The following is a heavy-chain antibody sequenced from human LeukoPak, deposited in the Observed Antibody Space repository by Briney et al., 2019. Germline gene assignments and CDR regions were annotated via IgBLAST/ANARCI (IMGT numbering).Heavy chain of an antibody. CDR1: GGSVSSGSYY. Sequence: SETLSLTCTVSGGSVSSGSYYWSWIRQPPGKGLEWIGYIYYSGSTNYNPSLKGRVTISVDTSENQFSLKLRSVTAADTAVYYCARESSFVGMDVWGQGTTVTVS. CDR3: ARESSFVGMDV. J-gene: IGHJ6*02. CDR2: IYYSGST. D-gene: IGHD2-2*01. V-gene: IGHV4-61*01.